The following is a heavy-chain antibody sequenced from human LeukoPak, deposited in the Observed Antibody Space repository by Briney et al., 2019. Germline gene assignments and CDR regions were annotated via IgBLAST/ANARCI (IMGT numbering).Heavy chain of an antibody. J-gene: IGHJ4*02. V-gene: IGHV1-69*01. D-gene: IGHD6-19*01. Sequence: SVKVSCKASGGTFSSYAISWVRQAPGQGLEWMGGIIPIFGTANYAQKFQGRVTITADESTSTAYMELSSLRSEDTAVYYCASGHSGWDQYYFDYWGQGTLVTVSS. CDR1: GGTFSSYA. CDR2: IIPIFGTA. CDR3: ASGHSGWDQYYFDY.